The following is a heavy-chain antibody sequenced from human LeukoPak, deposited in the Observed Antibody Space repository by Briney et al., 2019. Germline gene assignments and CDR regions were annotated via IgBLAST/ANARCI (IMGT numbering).Heavy chain of an antibody. Sequence: GGSLRLSCAASGFTFSTYGMHWVRQAPGQGLEWVAIIWYDGSDKYYAESVKGRFAISRDNSKNTLYLQMNSLKDEDTAVYYCAREGGQQLGSFDYWGQEPWSPSPQ. CDR2: IWYDGSDK. CDR3: AREGGQQLGSFDY. J-gene: IGHJ4*01. D-gene: IGHD6-13*01. V-gene: IGHV3-33*01. CDR1: GFTFSTYG.